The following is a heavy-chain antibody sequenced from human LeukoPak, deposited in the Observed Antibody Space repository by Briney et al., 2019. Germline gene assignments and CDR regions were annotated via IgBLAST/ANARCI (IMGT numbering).Heavy chain of an antibody. CDR2: INSGGTT. Sequence: PGGSLRLSCAASGFTFSSYEINWVRQAPGKGLEWVSFINSGGTTNYADSVKGRFTISTDYSKNTLNLQMSSLRVEDTAVYYCATIVSDSSGWYHFDHWGQGALVTVSS. V-gene: IGHV3-66*01. D-gene: IGHD6-19*01. CDR1: GFTFSSYE. J-gene: IGHJ4*02. CDR3: ATIVSDSSGWYHFDH.